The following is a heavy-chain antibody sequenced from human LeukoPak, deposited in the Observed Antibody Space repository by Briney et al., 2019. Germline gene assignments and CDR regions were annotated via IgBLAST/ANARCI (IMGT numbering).Heavy chain of an antibody. V-gene: IGHV1-69*13. Sequence: SVKVSCKASGGTFSSYAISWVRPAPGQGLEWMGGIIPIFGTANYAQKFQGRVTITADESTSTAYMELSSLRSEDTAVYYCARASYYYDRSGAPGAQWKSYYFDYWGQGTLVTVSS. D-gene: IGHD3-22*01. CDR2: IIPIFGTA. CDR1: GGTFSSYA. J-gene: IGHJ4*02. CDR3: ARASYYYDRSGAPGAQWKSYYFDY.